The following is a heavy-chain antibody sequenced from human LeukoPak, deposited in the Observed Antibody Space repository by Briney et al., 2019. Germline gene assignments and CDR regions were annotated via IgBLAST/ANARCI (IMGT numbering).Heavy chain of an antibody. Sequence: GGSLRLSCTDSGFTFSSYALAWVRQAPGKELEWVAAVTSRGVGTHYADSVKGRFTISRDNPKNTIYLQMNSLRAEDTAIYYCGSDPNGDYVGALGYWGRGTLVTVSS. J-gene: IGHJ4*01. CDR2: VTSRGVGT. CDR3: GSDPNGDYVGALGY. V-gene: IGHV3-23*01. CDR1: GFTFSSYA. D-gene: IGHD4-17*01.